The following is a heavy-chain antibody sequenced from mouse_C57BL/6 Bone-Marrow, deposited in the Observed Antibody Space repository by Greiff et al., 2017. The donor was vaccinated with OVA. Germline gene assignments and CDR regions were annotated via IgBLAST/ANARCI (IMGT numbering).Heavy chain of an antibody. Sequence: EVKLVESEGGLVQPGSSMKLSCTASGFTFSDYYMAWVRQVPEKGLEWVANINYDGSSTYYLDSLKSRFIISRDNAKNILYLQMSSLKSEDTATYYCARDDSRGYFDYWGQGTTLTVSS. D-gene: IGHD3-3*01. CDR1: GFTFSDYY. CDR2: INYDGSST. CDR3: ARDDSRGYFDY. V-gene: IGHV5-16*01. J-gene: IGHJ2*01.